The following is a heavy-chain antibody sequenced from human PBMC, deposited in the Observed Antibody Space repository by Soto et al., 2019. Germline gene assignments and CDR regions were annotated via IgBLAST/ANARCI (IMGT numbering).Heavy chain of an antibody. CDR2: INAGNGNT. CDR3: ARDRITMVRGVIITSAGLSY. Sequence: VASVKVSCKASGYTFTSYAMHWVRQAPGQRLEWMGWINAGNGNTKYSQKFQGRVTITRDTSASTAYMELSSLRSEDTAVYYCARDRITMVRGVIITSAGLSYWGQGTLVTVSS. V-gene: IGHV1-3*01. CDR1: GYTFTSYA. D-gene: IGHD3-10*01. J-gene: IGHJ4*02.